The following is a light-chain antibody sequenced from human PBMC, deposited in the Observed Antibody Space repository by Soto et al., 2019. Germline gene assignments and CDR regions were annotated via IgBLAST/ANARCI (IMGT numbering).Light chain of an antibody. CDR2: GAS. Sequence: EIVMTQSPATLSVSPGERATLSCRASQSVSSNLAWYQQKPGQAPRLLIYGASTRATGIPARFSGSGSGTEFPLTISSRQSEDFAVYYGQRYNDWPPWTFGQGTKVEIK. CDR3: QRYNDWPPWT. V-gene: IGKV3-15*01. CDR1: QSVSSN. J-gene: IGKJ1*01.